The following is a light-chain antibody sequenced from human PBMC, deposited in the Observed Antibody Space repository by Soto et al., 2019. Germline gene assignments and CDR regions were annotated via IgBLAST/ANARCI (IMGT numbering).Light chain of an antibody. J-gene: IGKJ1*01. CDR2: DTS. V-gene: IGKV3-20*01. Sequence: EIVMRQSPASLSVTPGERVTLNCRASQSVNRQLLWYQHRPGQAPRLLIYDTSARAAGIPARFSGSGSGTDFTLTISRLEPEDFAVYYCQQYGSSPRTFGQGTKVDIK. CDR3: QQYGSSPRT. CDR1: QSVNRQL.